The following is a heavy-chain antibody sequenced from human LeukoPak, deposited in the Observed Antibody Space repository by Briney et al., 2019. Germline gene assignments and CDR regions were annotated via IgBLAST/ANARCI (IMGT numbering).Heavy chain of an antibody. CDR2: VEPKSGVP. Sequence: GGSLRLSCAASGFTFSSYAMSWVRQAPGQGLEWVGGVEPKSGVPVYPPRFRGRVTVTRDTSVSTAYLELSGLRSDDSAVYYCALENYYESGGFSKAFDYWGQGTLVTVSS. D-gene: IGHD3-22*01. V-gene: IGHV1-2*02. CDR1: GFTFSSYA. J-gene: IGHJ4*02. CDR3: ALENYYESGGFSKAFDY.